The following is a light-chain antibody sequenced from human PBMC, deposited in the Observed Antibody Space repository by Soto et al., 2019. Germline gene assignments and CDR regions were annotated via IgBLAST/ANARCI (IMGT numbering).Light chain of an antibody. J-gene: IGLJ1*01. CDR1: SSDVGSYDL. CDR3: CSSAGGGTYV. CDR2: EVT. Sequence: QSALTQPASVSGSPGQSIAISCTGTSSDVGSYDLVSWYQQHPGKAPKLMIYEVTKRPSGVSSRFSGSKSGNTASLTISGLQAEDDADYYCCSSAGGGTYVFGTGTKLPVL. V-gene: IGLV2-23*02.